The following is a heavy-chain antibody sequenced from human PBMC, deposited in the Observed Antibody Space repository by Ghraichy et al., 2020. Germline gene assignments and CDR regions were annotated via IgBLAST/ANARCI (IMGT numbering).Heavy chain of an antibody. Sequence: GESLNISCAASGFTFSNYEMNWVRQAPGKGLEWVSSITSSGTTMYYADSVKGRFTVSRNNAKNSLYLQMNSLRAEDTAVYYCARDDYWGQGTLVTVSS. CDR2: ITSSGTTM. J-gene: IGHJ4*02. V-gene: IGHV3-48*03. CDR3: ARDDY. CDR1: GFTFSNYE.